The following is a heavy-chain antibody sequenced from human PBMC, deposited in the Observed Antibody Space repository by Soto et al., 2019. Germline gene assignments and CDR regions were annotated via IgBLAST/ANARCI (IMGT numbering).Heavy chain of an antibody. CDR3: AKDSYGRVNYYYYGMDV. CDR2: ISYDGSNK. CDR1: GFTFSSYV. J-gene: IGHJ6*02. Sequence: GGSLILSCAASGFTFSSYVMHWVRPAPGKGLEWVAVISYDGSNKYYADSVKGRFTISRDNSKNTLYLQMNSLRAEDTAVYYCAKDSYGRVNYYYYGMDVWGQGTTVTVSS. D-gene: IGHD5-18*01. V-gene: IGHV3-30*18.